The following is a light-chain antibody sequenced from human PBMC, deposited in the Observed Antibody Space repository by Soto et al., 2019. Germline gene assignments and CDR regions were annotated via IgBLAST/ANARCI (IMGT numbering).Light chain of an antibody. J-gene: IGKJ1*01. CDR3: QDFDSPQWT. V-gene: IGKV3-20*01. CDR1: QRASRQY. CDR2: SVS. Sequence: VLTQSPDTLSLSPGDSATLSCRANQRASRQYLSWYQQRPGQPPRLLIYSVSMRADGIPDRFSGSGSGSEFTLTINRLEPEDFAVYYCQDFDSPQWTFGQGTKIEN.